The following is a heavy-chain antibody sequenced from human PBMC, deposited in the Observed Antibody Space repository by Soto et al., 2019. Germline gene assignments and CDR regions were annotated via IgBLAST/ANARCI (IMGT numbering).Heavy chain of an antibody. CDR1: GFTASGKKY. D-gene: IGHD3-3*01. V-gene: IGHV3-23*01. J-gene: IGHJ6*02. CDR3: AKDRKRFLEWLFVRGMDV. CDR2: ISGSGGST. Sequence: GGSLRLSCAAFGFTASGKKYVAWVRQAPGKGLEWVSAISGSGGSTYYADSVKGRFTISRDNSKNTLYLQMNSLRAEDTAVYYCAKDRKRFLEWLFVRGMDVWGQGTTVTVSS.